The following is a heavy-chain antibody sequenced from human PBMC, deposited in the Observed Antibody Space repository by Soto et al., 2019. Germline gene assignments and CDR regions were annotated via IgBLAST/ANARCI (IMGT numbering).Heavy chain of an antibody. J-gene: IGHJ4*02. Sequence: QVQLVESGGGVVQPGRSLRLSCAASGFTFSSYVMHWVRQAPGKGLEWVAVISYDGSKKYYADSVKGRFTISRDNSKNTLSLQMNSLRAEDTAVYYCAKDPNRFLEWSHYFDYWGQGTLVTVSS. CDR1: GFTFSSYV. V-gene: IGHV3-30*18. D-gene: IGHD3-3*01. CDR3: AKDPNRFLEWSHYFDY. CDR2: ISYDGSKK.